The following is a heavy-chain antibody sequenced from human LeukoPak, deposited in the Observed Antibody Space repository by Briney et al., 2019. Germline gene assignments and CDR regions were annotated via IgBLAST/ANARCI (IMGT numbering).Heavy chain of an antibody. V-gene: IGHV4-34*01. D-gene: IGHD6-19*01. Sequence: SETLSLTCAVYGGSFSDYYWSWIRQPPGKGLEWIGEINHRGSTNYNPSLKSRVTISVDTSKNQFSLNLSSVTAADTAVYYCARGHAVAGTIDYWGQGTLVTVSS. CDR2: INHRGST. CDR3: ARGHAVAGTIDY. J-gene: IGHJ4*02. CDR1: GGSFSDYY.